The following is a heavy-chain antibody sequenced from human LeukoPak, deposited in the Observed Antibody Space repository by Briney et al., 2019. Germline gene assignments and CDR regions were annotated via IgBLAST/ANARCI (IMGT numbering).Heavy chain of an antibody. Sequence: ASVKVSCKASGYTFTSYYMHWVRQAPGQGLEWMGIINPSGGSTSYAQKFQGRVTMTRDMSTSTVYMELSSLRSEDTAVYYCARDARQYIGSYYRGNWFDPWGQGTLVTVSS. V-gene: IGHV1-46*01. CDR1: GYTFTSYY. J-gene: IGHJ5*02. D-gene: IGHD1-26*01. CDR3: ARDARQYIGSYYRGNWFDP. CDR2: INPSGGST.